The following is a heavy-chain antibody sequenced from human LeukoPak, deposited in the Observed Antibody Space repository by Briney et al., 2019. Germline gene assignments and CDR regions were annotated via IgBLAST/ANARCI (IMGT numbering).Heavy chain of an antibody. Sequence: PGGSLRLSCAASGFNFDTHSMNWVRQSPGKGLEWVSSISSGSSHIHYADSVKGRFTISRDNAQKSLYLQMNRLRAEDTAMYYCVXVSXXXXXFDSPIXGXXDXWGQGTXVTVXS. D-gene: IGHD2-21*01. CDR3: VXVSXXXXXFDSPIXGXXDX. J-gene: IGHJ3*01. CDR1: GFNFDTHS. V-gene: IGHV3-21*01. CDR2: ISSGSSHI.